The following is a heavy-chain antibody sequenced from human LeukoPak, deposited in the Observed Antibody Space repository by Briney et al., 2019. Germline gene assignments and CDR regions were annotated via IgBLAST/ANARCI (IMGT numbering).Heavy chain of an antibody. CDR1: GFTFSSFA. Sequence: GGSLRLSCAASGFTFSSFAMSWVRQAPVKGLELVSTISGSGGPTYYADSVKGRFIISRDNSKNTLYLQMNSLRAEDTAVYYCARRVGASWFDPWGQGTLVTVSS. J-gene: IGHJ5*02. CDR3: ARRVGASWFDP. V-gene: IGHV3-23*01. CDR2: ISGSGGPT. D-gene: IGHD1-26*01.